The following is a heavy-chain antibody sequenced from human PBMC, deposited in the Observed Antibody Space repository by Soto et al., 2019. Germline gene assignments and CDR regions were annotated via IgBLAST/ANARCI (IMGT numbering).Heavy chain of an antibody. Sequence: QVQLVQSGAEAKKPGSSVKVSCKASGGTFSSYAISWVRQAPGQGLEWMGGIIPIFGTANYAQKFQGRVTITADEATSTAYMELSSLRSEETAVYYCAREWGGYYGSGSYRGDYWGQGTLVTVSS. CDR1: GGTFSSYA. V-gene: IGHV1-69*01. J-gene: IGHJ4*02. CDR3: AREWGGYYGSGSYRGDY. CDR2: IIPIFGTA. D-gene: IGHD3-10*01.